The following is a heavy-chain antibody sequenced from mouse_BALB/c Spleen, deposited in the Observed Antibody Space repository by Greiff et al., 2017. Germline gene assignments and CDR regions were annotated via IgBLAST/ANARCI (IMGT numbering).Heavy chain of an antibody. D-gene: IGHD2-4*01. V-gene: IGHV5-6*01. CDR1: GFTFSSYG. CDR2: ISSGGSYT. J-gene: IGHJ4*01. Sequence: EVKLMESGGDLVKPGGSLKLSCAASGFTFSSYGMSWVRQTPDKRLEWVATISSGGSYTYYPDSVKGRFTISRDNAKNTLYLQMSSLKSEDTAMYYCARHYFDYDGYYYAMDYWGQGTSVTVSS. CDR3: ARHYFDYDGYYYAMDY.